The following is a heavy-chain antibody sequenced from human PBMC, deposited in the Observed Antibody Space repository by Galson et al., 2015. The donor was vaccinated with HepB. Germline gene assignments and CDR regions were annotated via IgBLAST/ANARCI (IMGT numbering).Heavy chain of an antibody. CDR3: ARVGETFMIARILDY. Sequence: SVKVSCKASGYTFTSYGISWVRQAPGQGLEWMGWISAYNGNTNYAQKLQGRVTMTTDTSASTAYMELRSLRSDDTAVYYCARVGETFMIARILDYWGQGTLVTVSS. D-gene: IGHD3-22*01. V-gene: IGHV1-18*04. CDR1: GYTFTSYG. CDR2: ISAYNGNT. J-gene: IGHJ4*02.